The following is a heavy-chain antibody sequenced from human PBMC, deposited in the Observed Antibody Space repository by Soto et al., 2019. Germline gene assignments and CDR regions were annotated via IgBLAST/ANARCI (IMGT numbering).Heavy chain of an antibody. J-gene: IGHJ6*03. CDR1: GYTFTSYD. CDR2: MNPNSGNT. D-gene: IGHD3-9*01. V-gene: IGHV1-8*01. Sequence: ASVKVSCKASGYTFTSYDINWVRQATGQGLEWMGWMNPNSGNTGYAQKFQGRVTMTRNISISTAYMELSSLRSEDTAVYYCARGQRISTGYYDYYYYYYMDVWGKGTTVTVSS. CDR3: ARGQRISTGYYDYYYYYYMDV.